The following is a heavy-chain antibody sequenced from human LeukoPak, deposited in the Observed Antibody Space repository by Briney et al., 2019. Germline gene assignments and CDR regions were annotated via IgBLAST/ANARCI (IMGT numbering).Heavy chain of an antibody. CDR2: INHSGGT. CDR3: AREGWLALDY. J-gene: IGHJ4*02. Sequence: SETLSLTCAVYGGSFSGYYWSWIRQPPGKGLEWIGEINHSGGTNYNPSLKSRVTISVDTSKNQFSLKLSSVTAADTAVYYCAREGWLALDYWGQGTLVTVSS. V-gene: IGHV4-34*01. CDR1: GGSFSGYY. D-gene: IGHD5-24*01.